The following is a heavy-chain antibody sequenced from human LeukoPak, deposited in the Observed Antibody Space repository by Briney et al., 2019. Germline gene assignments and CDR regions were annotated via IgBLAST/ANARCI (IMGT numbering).Heavy chain of an antibody. CDR2: LHISGNT. V-gene: IGHV4-4*07. D-gene: IGHD1-26*01. CDR3: ARDPLRSSFDL. J-gene: IGHJ4*02. Sequence: RPSETLSLTCTVSGGSISANHWVWLRQPAGKGLEWIGRLHISGNTNYNPSLKSRVTISLDTSKNQFSLRMTSATAADTAVYFCARDPLRSSFDLWGQGILVSVSS. CDR1: GGSISANH.